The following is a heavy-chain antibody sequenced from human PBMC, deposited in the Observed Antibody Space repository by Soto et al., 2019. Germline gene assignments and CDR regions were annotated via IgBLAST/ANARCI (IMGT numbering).Heavy chain of an antibody. D-gene: IGHD2-21*02. Sequence: ASVKVSCKASGYTFTSYGISWVRQAPGQGLEWMGWISAYNGNTNYAQKLQGRGTMTTDTSTSTAYMELRSLRSDDTAVYYCARGFPYGGDPTRPYYYYMDVWGKGTTVTVSS. J-gene: IGHJ6*03. CDR3: ARGFPYGGDPTRPYYYYMDV. CDR2: ISAYNGNT. CDR1: GYTFTSYG. V-gene: IGHV1-18*01.